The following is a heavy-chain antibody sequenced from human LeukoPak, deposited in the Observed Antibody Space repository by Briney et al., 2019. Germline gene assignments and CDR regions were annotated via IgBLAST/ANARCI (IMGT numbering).Heavy chain of an antibody. CDR1: GGTFSSYA. CDR3: ARKVPNDSSGYYYRGQFDP. J-gene: IGHJ5*02. D-gene: IGHD3-22*01. CDR2: IIPIFGTA. V-gene: IGHV1-69*06. Sequence: VASVKVSCKASGGTFSSYAISWVRQAPGQGLEWMGGIIPIFGTAKYAQKFQGRVTITADKSTSTAYMELSSLRSEDTAVYYCARKVPNDSSGYYYRGQFDPWGQGTLVTVSS.